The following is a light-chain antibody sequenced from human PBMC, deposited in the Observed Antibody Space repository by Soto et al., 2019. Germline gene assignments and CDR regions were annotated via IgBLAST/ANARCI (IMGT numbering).Light chain of an antibody. V-gene: IGKV2-28*01. CDR1: QSLLHSNGYNY. J-gene: IGKJ5*01. CDR3: MQALQTPLT. Sequence: DILMTQSPLSLPVTPGEPASISCRSSQSLLHSNGYNYLDWYLQKPGQSPQLLIYLGSNRASGVPDRFSGSGSGTDFTLKISRVEAEDVGVYYCMQALQTPLTFGQGTRLENK. CDR2: LGS.